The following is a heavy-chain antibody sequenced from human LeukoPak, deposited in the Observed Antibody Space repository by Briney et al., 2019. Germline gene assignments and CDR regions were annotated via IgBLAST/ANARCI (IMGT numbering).Heavy chain of an antibody. D-gene: IGHD6-19*01. V-gene: IGHV4-39*01. CDR2: IYYGGRT. CDR1: GASISSLSYY. CDR3: ATSVTSSSGWYYGY. Sequence: SETLSLTCSVSGASISSLSYYWGWVRQPPGKGLEWIGSIYYGGRTYYNPSLKSRVTMPVDTSKNQFSLKLSSVTAADTAIYYCATSVTSSSGWYYGYWGQGSLVTVSS. J-gene: IGHJ4*02.